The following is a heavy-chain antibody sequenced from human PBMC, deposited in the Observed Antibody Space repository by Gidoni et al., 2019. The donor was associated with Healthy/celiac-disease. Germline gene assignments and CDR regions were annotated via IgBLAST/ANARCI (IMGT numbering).Heavy chain of an antibody. CDR1: GYTFTSYY. J-gene: IGHJ4*02. CDR2: INPSGGST. D-gene: IGHD6-19*01. Sequence: QVQLVQSGAEVKKPGASVKVSCKASGYTFTSYYMHWVRPAPGQGLEWMGIINPSGGSTSYAQKFQGRVTMTRDTSTSTVYMELSSLRSEDTAVYYCARDVVAGTGVIWGQGTLVTVSS. CDR3: ARDVVAGTGVI. V-gene: IGHV1-46*01.